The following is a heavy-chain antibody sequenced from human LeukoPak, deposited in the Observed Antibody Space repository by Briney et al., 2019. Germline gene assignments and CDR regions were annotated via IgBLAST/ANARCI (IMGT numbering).Heavy chain of an antibody. D-gene: IGHD6-25*01. V-gene: IGHV4-59*01. Sequence: SETLSLTCTVSGGSISSYYWSWIRQPPGKGLEWIGYIYYSGSTNYNPSLKSRVTISVDTSKNQFSLKLSSVTAADTAVYYCARGGYEQRLWPTPFDYWGREPWSPSPQ. J-gene: IGHJ4*02. CDR2: IYYSGST. CDR1: GGSISSYY. CDR3: ARGGYEQRLWPTPFDY.